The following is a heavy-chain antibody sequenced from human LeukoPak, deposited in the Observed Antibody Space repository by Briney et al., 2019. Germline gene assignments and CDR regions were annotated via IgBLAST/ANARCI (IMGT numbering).Heavy chain of an antibody. CDR3: ARWVAAAGTFLVGFDY. CDR2: INHSGST. Sequence: PSETLSLTCAVYGGSFSGYYWSWIRQPPGKGLEWIGEINHSGSTNYHPSLKSRVTISVDTSKNQFSLTLSSVTAADTAVYYCARWVAAAGTFLVGFDYWGQGTLVPVSS. CDR1: GGSFSGYY. D-gene: IGHD6-13*01. J-gene: IGHJ4*02. V-gene: IGHV4-34*01.